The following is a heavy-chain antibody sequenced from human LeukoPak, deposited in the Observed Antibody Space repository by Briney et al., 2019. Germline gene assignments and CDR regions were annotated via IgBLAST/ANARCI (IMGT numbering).Heavy chain of an antibody. CDR1: GGSFSGYY. J-gene: IGHJ4*02. Sequence: SETQSLTCAVYGGSFSGYYWSWIRQPPGKGLEWIGEINHSGSTNYSPSLKSRVTISVDTSKNQFSLKLSSVTAADTAVYYCAREYRSYWADCGYFDYWGQGTLVTVSS. D-gene: IGHD1-26*01. CDR3: AREYRSYWADCGYFDY. V-gene: IGHV4-34*01. CDR2: INHSGST.